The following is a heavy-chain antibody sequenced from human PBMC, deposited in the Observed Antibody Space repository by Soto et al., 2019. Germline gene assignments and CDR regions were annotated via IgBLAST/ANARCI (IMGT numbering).Heavy chain of an antibody. CDR3: ARGPIIRLYGLFDY. CDR2: MGPTGGYT. V-gene: IGHV3-11*06. D-gene: IGHD3-3*01. J-gene: IGHJ4*02. CDR1: GFTFSDYF. Sequence: QVQLVESGGALVKPGGSLRLSCEASGFTFSDYFMTWIRQAPGKGLEWVSYMGPTGGYTRYADSVKGRFTISRDNTKNSLFLQMTTLRAEDTAVYFCARGPIIRLYGLFDYWGQGTLVTVSS.